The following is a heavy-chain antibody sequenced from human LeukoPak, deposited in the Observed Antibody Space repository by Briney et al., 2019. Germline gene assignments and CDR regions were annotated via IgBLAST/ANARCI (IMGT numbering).Heavy chain of an antibody. J-gene: IGHJ6*03. Sequence: SETLSLTCTVSGGSITGYYWTWIRQPAGKGLEWIGRVSDTGRAYYNPSLERRVTISLDTSNNRFSLKVTSVTAADTAVYYCARGLIYYMDVWGKGTTVTVSS. V-gene: IGHV4-4*07. CDR3: ARGLIYYMDV. CDR1: GGSITGYY. CDR2: VSDTGRA.